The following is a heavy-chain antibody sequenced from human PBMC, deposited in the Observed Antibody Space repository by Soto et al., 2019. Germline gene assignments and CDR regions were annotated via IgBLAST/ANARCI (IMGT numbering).Heavy chain of an antibody. CDR1: GFTFSSYA. J-gene: IGHJ4*02. CDR3: AKGEGITMIVVVTYFDY. Sequence: GGSLRLSCAASGFTFSSYAMSWVRQAPGKGLEWVSAISGSGGSTYYADSVKGRFTISRDNSKNTLYLQMNSLRAEDTAVYYCAKGEGITMIVVVTYFDYWGQGTLVTVSS. V-gene: IGHV3-23*01. CDR2: ISGSGGST. D-gene: IGHD3-22*01.